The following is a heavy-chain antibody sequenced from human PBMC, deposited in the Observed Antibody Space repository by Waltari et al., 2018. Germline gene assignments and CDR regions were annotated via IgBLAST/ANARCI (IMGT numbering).Heavy chain of an antibody. V-gene: IGHV4-4*02. J-gene: IGHJ4*02. CDR2: IYHSGRT. CDR1: GGSISSSNW. CDR3: ARDARYCSGGSCYYLDY. Sequence: QVQLQESGPGLVKPSGTLSLTCAVSGGSISSSNWWSWVRQPPGKGLEWIGEIYHSGRTNYNRSLKSLVTISVDKSKNQFSLKLSSVTAADTAVYYCARDARYCSGGSCYYLDYWGQGTLVTVSS. D-gene: IGHD2-15*01.